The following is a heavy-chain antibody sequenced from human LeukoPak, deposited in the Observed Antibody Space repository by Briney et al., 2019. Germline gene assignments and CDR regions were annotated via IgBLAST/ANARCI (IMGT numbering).Heavy chain of an antibody. J-gene: IGHJ5*02. CDR3: ARAAYSSSWYIWFDP. V-gene: IGHV1-2*02. CDR2: INPNSGGT. Sequence: ASVKVSYKASGYTFTGYYMHWVRQAPGQGLEWMGWINPNSGGTNYAQKFQGRVTMTRDTSISTAYMELSRLRSDDTAVYYCARAAYSSSWYIWFDPWGQGTLVTVSS. CDR1: GYTFTGYY. D-gene: IGHD6-13*01.